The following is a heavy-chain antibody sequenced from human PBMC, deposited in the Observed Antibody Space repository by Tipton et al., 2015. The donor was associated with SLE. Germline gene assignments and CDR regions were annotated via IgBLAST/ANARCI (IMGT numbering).Heavy chain of an antibody. V-gene: IGHV4-59*08. CDR3: AGHGGYCSGGCFDY. J-gene: IGHJ4*02. Sequence: TLSLTCTVSGGSISSYYWSWIRQPPGKGLEWIGYIYYSGSTNYNPSLKSRVTISVDTSKNQFSLKLSSVTAADTAVYYCAGHGGYCSGGCFDYWGQGTLVTVSS. D-gene: IGHD2-15*01. CDR2: IYYSGST. CDR1: GGSISSYY.